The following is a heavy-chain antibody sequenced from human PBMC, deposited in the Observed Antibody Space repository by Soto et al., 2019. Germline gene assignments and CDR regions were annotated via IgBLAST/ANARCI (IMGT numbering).Heavy chain of an antibody. Sequence: SVPTLVNPTQTLTLTCTFSGFSLSTSGVGVGWIRQPPGKALEWLALIYWNDDKRYSPSLKSRLTITKDTSKNQVVLTMTNIDTVDTATYYCANPDWSLDAFDIWGQGTMVTVS. D-gene: IGHD1-1*01. CDR2: IYWNDDK. CDR1: GFSLSTSGVG. J-gene: IGHJ3*02. V-gene: IGHV2-5*01. CDR3: ANPDWSLDAFDI.